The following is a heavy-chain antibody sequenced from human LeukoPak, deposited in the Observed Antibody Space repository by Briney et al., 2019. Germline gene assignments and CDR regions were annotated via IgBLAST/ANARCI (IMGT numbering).Heavy chain of an antibody. Sequence: PGGSLRLSCAASGFTFSNAWMSWVRQAPGKGLEWVVRIKSKTDGGTTDYAAPVKGRFTISRDDSKNTLYLQMNSLKTEDTAVYYCTTDNGYSYGNDAFDIWGQGTMVTVSS. CDR2: IKSKTDGGTT. CDR1: GFTFSNAW. CDR3: TTDNGYSYGNDAFDI. J-gene: IGHJ3*02. V-gene: IGHV3-15*01. D-gene: IGHD5-18*01.